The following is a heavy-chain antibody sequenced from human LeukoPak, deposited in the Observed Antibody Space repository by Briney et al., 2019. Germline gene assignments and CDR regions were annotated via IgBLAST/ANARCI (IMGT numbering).Heavy chain of an antibody. V-gene: IGHV1-8*01. D-gene: IGHD7-27*01. J-gene: IGHJ4*02. CDR2: MSPNSGDT. CDR3: VRTPPNWGFDY. Sequence: ASVKVSCKASGYTFTTHGINWVRQATGQGLEWLGWMSPNSGDTGYAQKFQGRVTMTSDSSISTAYMELSSLRSEDTAIYYCVRTPPNWGFDYWGQGTLVTVSS. CDR1: GYTFTTHG.